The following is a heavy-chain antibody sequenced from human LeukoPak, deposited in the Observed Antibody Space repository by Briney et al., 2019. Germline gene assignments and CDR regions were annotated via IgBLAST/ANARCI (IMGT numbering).Heavy chain of an antibody. V-gene: IGHV4-39*07. CDR2: IYYSGST. D-gene: IGHD5-18*01. CDR3: AREREWIQLPAMRSYYYMDL. Sequence: SETLSLTCTVSGGSISSSSYYWGWIRQPPGKGLEWIGTIYYSGSTYFNPSLKSRVTISVDTSKNQFSLKLSSVTAADTAVYYCAREREWIQLPAMRSYYYMDLWGKGTTVTVSS. CDR1: GGSISSSSYY. J-gene: IGHJ6*03.